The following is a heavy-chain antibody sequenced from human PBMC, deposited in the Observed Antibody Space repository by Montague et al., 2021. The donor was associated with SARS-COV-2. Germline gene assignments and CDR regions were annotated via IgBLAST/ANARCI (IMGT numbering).Heavy chain of an antibody. J-gene: IGHJ6*03. CDR1: GGSISTSSYY. V-gene: IGHV4-39*01. CDR3: AMESSEDFCSGYSSYAYNYMDV. CDR2: IYYSGST. D-gene: IGHD3-3*01. Sequence: SETLSLTCTVSGGSISTSSYYWGWIRQPPGKGLDWIGSIYYSGSTYYNPSLKSRVTISVDTSKNQFSLKLSSVTAADTAVYYCAMESSEDFCSGYSSYAYNYMDVWGQGTTVTVSS.